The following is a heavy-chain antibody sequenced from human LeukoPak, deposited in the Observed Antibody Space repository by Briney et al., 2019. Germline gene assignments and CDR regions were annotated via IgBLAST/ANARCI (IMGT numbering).Heavy chain of an antibody. CDR1: GFTVSSNY. D-gene: IGHD3-10*01. J-gene: IGHJ6*03. Sequence: GGSLRLSCAASGFTVSSNYMSWVRQAPGTGLEWVSVIYSGGSTYYEDSVKGRFTISRDNSKNTLYLQMNSLRAEDTAVYYCASGSGSYRTPYYYMDVWGTGTTVTVSS. CDR2: IYSGGST. V-gene: IGHV3-53*01. CDR3: ASGSGSYRTPYYYMDV.